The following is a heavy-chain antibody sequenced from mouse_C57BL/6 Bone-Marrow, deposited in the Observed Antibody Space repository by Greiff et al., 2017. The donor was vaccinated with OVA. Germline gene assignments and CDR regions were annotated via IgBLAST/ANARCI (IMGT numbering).Heavy chain of an antibody. CDR2: IDPNSGGT. CDR3: ASPYYYGSSSSYWYFDV. V-gene: IGHV1-72*01. CDR1: GYTFTSYW. D-gene: IGHD1-1*01. Sequence: VQLQQPGAELVKPGASVKLSCKASGYTFTSYWMHWVKQRPGRGLEWIGRIDPNSGGTKYNEKFKSKATLTVDKPSSTAYMPLSSLTSEDSAVYYCASPYYYGSSSSYWYFDVWGTGTTVTVSS. J-gene: IGHJ1*03.